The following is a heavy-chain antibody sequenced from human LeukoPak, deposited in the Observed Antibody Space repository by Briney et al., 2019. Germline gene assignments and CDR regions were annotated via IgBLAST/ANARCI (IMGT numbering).Heavy chain of an antibody. J-gene: IGHJ6*03. Sequence: GGSLRLSCAASGFTFDDYAMHWVRQAPGKGLEWVSGISWNGGSIGYADSVKGRFTISRDNAKNSLYLQMNSLRAEDTAVYYCARGPYASGSYGRRGWVHYMDVWGKGTTVTISS. CDR1: GFTFDDYA. V-gene: IGHV3-9*01. D-gene: IGHD3-10*01. CDR3: ARGPYASGSYGRRGWVHYMDV. CDR2: ISWNGGSI.